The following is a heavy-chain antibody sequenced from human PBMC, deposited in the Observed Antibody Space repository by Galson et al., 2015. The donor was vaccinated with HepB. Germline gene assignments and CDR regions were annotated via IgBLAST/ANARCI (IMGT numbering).Heavy chain of an antibody. CDR1: GFTFSSYA. CDR2: ISGSGGNT. V-gene: IGHV3-23*01. J-gene: IGHJ6*02. Sequence: SLRLSCAASGFTFSSYAMSWVRQAPGKGLQWVSGISGSGGNTHYADSVKGRFTISRDSSKNTVYLQTKSLTAEDTAVYYCARSSSGSYFYRLDVWGQGTTVTVSS. D-gene: IGHD3-10*01. CDR3: ARSSSGSYFYRLDV.